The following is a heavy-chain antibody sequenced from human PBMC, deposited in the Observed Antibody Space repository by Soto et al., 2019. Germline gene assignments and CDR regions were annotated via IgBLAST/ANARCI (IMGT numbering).Heavy chain of an antibody. V-gene: IGHV3-23*01. CDR1: GFTFSSYA. CDR3: AKGVEFLYVFHY. Sequence: PGGSLRLSCAASGFTFSSYAMSWVRQAPGKGLEWVSAISGSGGSTYYADSVKGRFTISRDNSKNTLYLQMNSLRAEDTAVYYWAKGVEFLYVFHYWGQGTLVTVSS. J-gene: IGHJ4*02. CDR2: ISGSGGST. D-gene: IGHD3-10*01.